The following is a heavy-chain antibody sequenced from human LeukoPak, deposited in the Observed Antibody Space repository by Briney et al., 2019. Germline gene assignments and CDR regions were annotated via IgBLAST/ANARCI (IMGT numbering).Heavy chain of an antibody. D-gene: IGHD3-9*01. V-gene: IGHV3-53*01. CDR1: GFTVSSNH. J-gene: IGHJ4*02. CDR2: IYTDGST. Sequence: GGSLRLSCAASGFTVSSNHMNRVRQAPGKGLEWVSVIYTDGSTYYADSVKGRFTISRDSSKNTLFLQMNSLRAEDTAVYYCARDGTDVLTDRIRFDYWGQGTLVTVSS. CDR3: ARDGTDVLTDRIRFDY.